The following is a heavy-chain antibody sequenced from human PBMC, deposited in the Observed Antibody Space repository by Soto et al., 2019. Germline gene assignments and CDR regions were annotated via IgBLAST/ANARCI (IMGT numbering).Heavy chain of an antibody. CDR3: AGERVGYYASTGFYVNSPFDS. V-gene: IGHV1-69*01. CDR2: IIPILGTA. Sequence: QVQLVQSGAEVKKPGSSVKVSCTASGGIFRSYAFSWVRQAPGQGLEWMGGIIPILGTANYAREFQGRVTTTADESTTTVCMDLTSLRSEDTAVYFCAGERVGYYASTGFYVNSPFDSWGQGTLVTVSS. D-gene: IGHD3-22*01. J-gene: IGHJ4*02. CDR1: GGIFRSYA.